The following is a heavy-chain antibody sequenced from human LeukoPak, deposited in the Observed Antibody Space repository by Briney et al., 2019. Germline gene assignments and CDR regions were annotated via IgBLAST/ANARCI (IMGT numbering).Heavy chain of an antibody. J-gene: IGHJ6*03. Sequence: SETLSLTCAVYGGSFSGYYWSWIRQPPGKGLEWIGKINHSGSTNYNPSLKSRVTISVDTSKNQFSLKLSSVTAADTAVYYCARAGGYYYDSSGYYPPKYYYYYYMDVWGKGTTVTVSS. D-gene: IGHD3-22*01. CDR3: ARAGGYYYDSSGYYPPKYYYYYYMDV. CDR2: INHSGST. CDR1: GGSFSGYY. V-gene: IGHV4-34*01.